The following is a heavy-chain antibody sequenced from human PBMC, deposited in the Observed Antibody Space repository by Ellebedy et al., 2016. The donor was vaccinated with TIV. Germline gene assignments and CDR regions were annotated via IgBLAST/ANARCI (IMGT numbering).Heavy chain of an antibody. Sequence: GESLKISCAASGFTFSSYDMHWVRQAPGKGLEWVALISYDTNNKYYADSVKGRFTVARDNAKNSLYLQMNSLRAEDTAVYYCGRAREPGYFAYYYYGMDVWGQGTTVTVSS. D-gene: IGHD3-9*01. CDR3: GRAREPGYFAYYYYGMDV. J-gene: IGHJ6*02. CDR2: ISYDTNNK. CDR1: GFTFSSYD. V-gene: IGHV3-30*03.